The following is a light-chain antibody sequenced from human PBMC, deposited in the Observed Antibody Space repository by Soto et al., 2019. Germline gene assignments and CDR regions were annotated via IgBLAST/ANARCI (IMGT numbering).Light chain of an antibody. CDR3: QLYGSSPLYT. J-gene: IGKJ3*01. V-gene: IGKV3-20*01. Sequence: EIVLTQYPGTLSLSPGERATLSCRASQSVSSSYLAWYQQKPGQAPRLLIYGASNRATVIPDRFSGSGSGTDFTLTISRLEPEDFAVYHCQLYGSSPLYTFGPGTAVDVK. CDR2: GAS. CDR1: QSVSSSY.